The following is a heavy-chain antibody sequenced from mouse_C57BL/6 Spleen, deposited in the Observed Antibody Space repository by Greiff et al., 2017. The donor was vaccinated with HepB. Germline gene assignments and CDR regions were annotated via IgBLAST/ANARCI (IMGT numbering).Heavy chain of an antibody. D-gene: IGHD2-3*01. Sequence: DVKLQESGPGLVKPSQSLSLTCSVTGYSITSGYYWNWIRQFPGNKLEWMGYISYDGSNNYNPSLKNRISITRDTSKNQFFLKLNSVTTEDTATYYCARIGIYDGYFDYWGQGTTLTVSS. V-gene: IGHV3-6*01. CDR2: ISYDGSN. J-gene: IGHJ2*01. CDR3: ARIGIYDGYFDY. CDR1: GYSITSGYY.